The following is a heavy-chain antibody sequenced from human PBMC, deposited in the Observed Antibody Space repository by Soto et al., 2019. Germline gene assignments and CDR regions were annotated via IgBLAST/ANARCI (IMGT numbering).Heavy chain of an antibody. J-gene: IGHJ6*02. CDR2: INHSGST. Sequence: SETLSLTCAVYGGSFSGYYWSWIRQPPGKGLEWIGEINHSGSTNYNPSLKSRVTISVDTSKNQFSLKLSSVTAADTAVYYCASGSRMVRGVMGGMDVWGQGTTVTVSS. V-gene: IGHV4-34*01. CDR1: GGSFSGYY. D-gene: IGHD3-10*01. CDR3: ASGSRMVRGVMGGMDV.